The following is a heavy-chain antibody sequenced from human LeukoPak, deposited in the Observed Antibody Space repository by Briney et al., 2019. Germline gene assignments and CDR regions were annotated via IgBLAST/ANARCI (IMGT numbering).Heavy chain of an antibody. Sequence: ASVKVSCKASGGTFSSYAISWVRQAPGQGLELMGGIIPIFGTANYAQKFQGRVTITADESTSTAYMELSSLRSEDTAVYYCARGRITMVRGPYYYYMDVWGKGTTVTVSS. V-gene: IGHV1-69*13. CDR1: GGTFSSYA. J-gene: IGHJ6*03. D-gene: IGHD3-10*01. CDR2: IIPIFGTA. CDR3: ARGRITMVRGPYYYYMDV.